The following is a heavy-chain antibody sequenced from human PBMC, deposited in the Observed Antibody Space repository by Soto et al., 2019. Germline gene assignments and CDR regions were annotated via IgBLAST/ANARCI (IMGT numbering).Heavy chain of an antibody. Sequence: TSETLSLTCAVYGGSFSGYYWSWIRQPPGKGLEWIGEINHSGSTNYNPSLKSRVTISVDTSKNQFSLKLSSVTAADTAVYYCARKPHSSSPFDYWGQGTLVTVSS. D-gene: IGHD6-13*01. CDR3: ARKPHSSSPFDY. CDR1: GGSFSGYY. J-gene: IGHJ4*02. CDR2: INHSGST. V-gene: IGHV4-34*01.